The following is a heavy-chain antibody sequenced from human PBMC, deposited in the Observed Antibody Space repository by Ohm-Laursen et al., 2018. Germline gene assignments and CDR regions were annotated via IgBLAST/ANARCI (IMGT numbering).Heavy chain of an antibody. D-gene: IGHD1-26*01. CDR2: IYHSGST. CDR3: ARSTSGSYPPGGY. CDR1: GYSISSGYY. J-gene: IGHJ4*02. Sequence: SETLSLTCAVSGYSISSGYYWGWIRQPPGKGLEWIGSIYHSGSTYYNPSLKSRVTISVDTSKNQFSLKLNSVTAADTAVYYCARSTSGSYPPGGYWGQGTLVTVSS. V-gene: IGHV4-38-2*01.